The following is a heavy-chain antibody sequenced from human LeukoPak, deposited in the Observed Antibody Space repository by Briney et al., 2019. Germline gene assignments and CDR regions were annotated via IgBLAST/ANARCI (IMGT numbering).Heavy chain of an antibody. CDR2: IKQDGSEK. CDR1: GFTFSSYW. J-gene: IGHJ6*03. CDR3: ARITMVRGVISYYYYMDV. D-gene: IGHD3-10*01. V-gene: IGHV3-7*01. Sequence: GGSLRLSCAASGFTFSSYWMSWVRQAPGKGLEWVANIKQDGSEKYYVDSVKGRFTISRDNAKNSLYLQMNSLRAVDTAVYYCARITMVRGVISYYYYMDVWGKGTTVTVSS.